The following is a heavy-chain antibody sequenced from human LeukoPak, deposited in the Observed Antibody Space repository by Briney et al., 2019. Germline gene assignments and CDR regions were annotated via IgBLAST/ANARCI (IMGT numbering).Heavy chain of an antibody. V-gene: IGHV1-2*02. CDR2: INPNSSGT. CDR1: GYTFTGYY. Sequence: ASVTVSCKASGYTFTGYYMHWVRQAPGQGLEWMGWINPNSSGTNYAQKFQGRVTMTRDTSISTAYMELSRLRSDDTAVYYCARDKPVATMWDYWGQGTLVTVSS. CDR3: ARDKPVATMWDY. D-gene: IGHD5-24*01. J-gene: IGHJ4*02.